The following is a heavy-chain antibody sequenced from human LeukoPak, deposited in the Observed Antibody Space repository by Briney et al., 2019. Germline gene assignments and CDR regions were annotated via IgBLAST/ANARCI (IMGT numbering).Heavy chain of an antibody. CDR2: ISGSGGST. CDR1: GFTFSTYV. Sequence: GGSLRLSSAASGFTFSTYVMSWVRQAPGKGLEWVSAISGSGGSTYYADSVKGRFTISRDNSKNTLYLQMNSLGADDTAVYYCAKGNWRYFDYWGQGTLVTVSS. D-gene: IGHD1-1*01. CDR3: AKGNWRYFDY. V-gene: IGHV3-23*01. J-gene: IGHJ4*02.